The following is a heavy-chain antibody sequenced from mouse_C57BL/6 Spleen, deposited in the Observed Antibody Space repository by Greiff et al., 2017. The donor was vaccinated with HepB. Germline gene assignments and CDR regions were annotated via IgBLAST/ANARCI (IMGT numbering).Heavy chain of an antibody. J-gene: IGHJ2*01. D-gene: IGHD1-1*01. V-gene: IGHV1-82*01. CDR1: GYAFSSSW. CDR2: IYPGDGDT. Sequence: VQRVESGPELVKPGASVKISCKSSGYAFSSSWMNWVKQRPGKGLEWIGRIYPGDGDTNYNGKFKGKATLTADKSSSTAYMQLSSLTSEDSAVYFCARSYYYGSSYFDYWGQGTTLTVSS. CDR3: ARSYYYGSSYFDY.